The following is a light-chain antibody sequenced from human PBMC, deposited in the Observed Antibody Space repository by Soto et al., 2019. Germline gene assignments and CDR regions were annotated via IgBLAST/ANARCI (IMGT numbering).Light chain of an antibody. CDR2: GAS. J-gene: IGKJ1*01. V-gene: IGKV3-15*01. CDR3: QQYNNWPSWT. CDR1: QSVSSN. Sequence: EIVMTQSPATLSVSPGERATLSCRASQSVSSNLAWYQQKPGQAPRLLIYGASTRATGIPARFSGSGSGTEFTLTISSLHSKDFAVYYCQQYNNWPSWTFGQGTKV.